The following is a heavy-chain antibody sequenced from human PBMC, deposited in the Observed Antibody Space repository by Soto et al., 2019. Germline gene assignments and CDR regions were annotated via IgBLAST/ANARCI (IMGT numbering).Heavy chain of an antibody. CDR3: ARFPNTIYYDDSSGYYQPPRAYFVY. Sequence: EVQLVESGGGLVQPGGSLRLSCAASGFTFSSYWMSWVRQAPGKGLEWVANIKQDGSEKYYVDSVKGRFTISRDNAKNSLYLLMDGRRAEDTAVYYCARFPNTIYYDDSSGYYQPPRAYFVYRGQGPLVTVSS. CDR1: GFTFSSYW. CDR2: IKQDGSEK. D-gene: IGHD3-22*01. V-gene: IGHV3-7*05. J-gene: IGHJ4*02.